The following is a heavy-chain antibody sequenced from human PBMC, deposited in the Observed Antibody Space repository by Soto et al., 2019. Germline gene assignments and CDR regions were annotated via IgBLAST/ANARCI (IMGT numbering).Heavy chain of an antibody. J-gene: IGHJ6*03. D-gene: IGHD6-19*01. CDR1: GFTFSTYW. CDR3: VRDREDSSGIYYYYYFYMDV. Sequence: GGSLRLSCAASGFTFSTYWMHWVRQAPGKGLVWVSRINIDGSSTSYAVSVKVRFTISRDNAKNTLYLQMNSLRAEDTAVYYFVRDREDSSGIYYYYYFYMDVWGKGTTVTVSS. V-gene: IGHV3-74*01. CDR2: INIDGSST.